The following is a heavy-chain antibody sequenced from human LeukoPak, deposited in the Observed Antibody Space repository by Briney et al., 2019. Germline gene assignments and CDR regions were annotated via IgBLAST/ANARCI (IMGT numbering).Heavy chain of an antibody. J-gene: IGHJ4*02. CDR2: IIPIFGTA. CDR1: GGTFSSYA. Sequence: GASVKVSCKASGGTFSSYAISWVRQAPGQGLEWMGGIIPIFGTANYAQKFQGRVTITADKSTSTAYMELRSLRSDDTAVYYCARDYGQQLGYDYWGQGTLVTVSS. CDR3: ARDYGQQLGYDY. V-gene: IGHV1-69*06. D-gene: IGHD6-13*01.